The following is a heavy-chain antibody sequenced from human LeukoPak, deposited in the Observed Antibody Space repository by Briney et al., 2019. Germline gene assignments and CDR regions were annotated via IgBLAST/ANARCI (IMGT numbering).Heavy chain of an antibody. J-gene: IGHJ4*02. CDR3: AKRSPYYFDY. CDR2: IGASDAGT. V-gene: IGHV3-23*01. Sequence: GGSLRLSCAASGFTFTSYAMSWVRQAPGKGLEWVSSIGASDAGTYYADSVKGRFIISRDNSKNTLYLQMSSLRAEDTAVYYCAKRSPYYFDYWGQGTLVTVAS. CDR1: GFTFTSYA.